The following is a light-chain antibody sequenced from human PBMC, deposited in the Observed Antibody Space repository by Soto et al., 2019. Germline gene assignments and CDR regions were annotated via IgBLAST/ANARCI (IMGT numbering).Light chain of an antibody. Sequence: DIQMTQSPSTLSASVGDRVTITCRASQSISSWLAWYQQKPGKAPKLLIYGASSRATGIPDRFSGSGSGTDFTLTISRLEPEDFAVYYCQQFTAFGQGTKVEIK. CDR2: GAS. CDR3: QQFTA. V-gene: IGKV1-5*01. J-gene: IGKJ1*01. CDR1: QSISSW.